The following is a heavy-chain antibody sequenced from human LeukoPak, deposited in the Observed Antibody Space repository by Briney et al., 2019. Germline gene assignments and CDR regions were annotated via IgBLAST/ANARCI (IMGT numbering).Heavy chain of an antibody. D-gene: IGHD1-1*01. CDR1: GGSMSPFY. J-gene: IGHJ3*02. V-gene: IGHV4-59*08. CDR2: IYYSGGT. CDR3: AVNSTKHTFDI. Sequence: SETLSLTRTVSGGSMSPFYWSWIRQSPGKGLEWIGSIYYSGGTNYNPSLKSRVTISVDTSKNQFSLELSSVSAADTAVYYCAVNSTKHTFDIWGQGTMVTVSS.